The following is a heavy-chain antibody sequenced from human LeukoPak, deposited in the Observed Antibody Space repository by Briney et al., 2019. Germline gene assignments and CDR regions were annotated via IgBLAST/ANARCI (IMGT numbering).Heavy chain of an antibody. J-gene: IGHJ6*02. CDR1: GYTFTSYG. D-gene: IGHD2-21*02. Sequence: ASVKVSCKASGYTFTSYGISWVRQAPGQGLEWMGWISAYNGNTNYAQKLQGRVTITADESTSTAYMELSSLRSEDTAVYYCARVVEVVTATPSYYYGMDVWGQGTTVTVSS. V-gene: IGHV1-18*01. CDR2: ISAYNGNT. CDR3: ARVVEVVTATPSYYYGMDV.